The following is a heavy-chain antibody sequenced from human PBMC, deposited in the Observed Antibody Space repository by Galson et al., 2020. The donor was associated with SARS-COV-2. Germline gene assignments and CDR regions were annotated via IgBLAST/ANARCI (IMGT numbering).Heavy chain of an antibody. CDR1: GGSISSSSYY. V-gene: IGHV4-39*07. CDR2: IYYSGST. Sequence: SETLSLTCTVSGGSISSSSYYWGWIRQPPGKGLEWIGSIYYSGSTYYNPSLKSRVTISVDTSKNQFSLKLSSVTAADTAVYYCAREMDTAMGYYYYGMDVWGQGTTVTVSS. CDR3: AREMDTAMGYYYYGMDV. J-gene: IGHJ6*02. D-gene: IGHD5-18*01.